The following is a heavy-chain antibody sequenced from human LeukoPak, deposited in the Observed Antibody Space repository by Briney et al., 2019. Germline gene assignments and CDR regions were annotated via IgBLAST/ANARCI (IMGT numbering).Heavy chain of an antibody. V-gene: IGHV3-74*01. CDR1: GFTFSTYW. J-gene: IGHJ4*01. CDR2: VNGDGSST. D-gene: IGHD6-13*01. Sequence: GGSLRLSCAASGFTFSTYWMHWVRQAPGKGLVWVSRVNGDGSSTNYADSVKGRFTISRDNAKNTLYLQMNSLRAEDTAVYYCARDGIAAVDFDYWGQGTLVTVSS. CDR3: ARDGIAAVDFDY.